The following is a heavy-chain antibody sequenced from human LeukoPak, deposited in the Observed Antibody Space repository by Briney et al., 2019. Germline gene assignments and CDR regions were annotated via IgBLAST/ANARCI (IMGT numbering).Heavy chain of an antibody. D-gene: IGHD3-16*01. CDR2: IYYSGNT. J-gene: IGHJ4*02. V-gene: IGHV4-59*01. CDR1: GGSISSYY. Sequence: KASETLSLTCTVSGGSISSYYWSWIRQPPGKGLEWIGYIYYSGNTNYNPSLKSRVTISVDTSKNQFSLKLTSVTAADTAVYYCASQFGWGQGTLVTVSS. CDR3: ASQFG.